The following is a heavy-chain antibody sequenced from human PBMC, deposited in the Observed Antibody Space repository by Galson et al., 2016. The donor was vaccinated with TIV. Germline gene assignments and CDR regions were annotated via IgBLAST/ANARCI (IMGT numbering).Heavy chain of an antibody. V-gene: IGHV3-9*01. CDR1: GFSFEDYA. D-gene: IGHD3-10*01. J-gene: IGHJ4*02. CDR2: ISWKSYYI. Sequence: SLRLSCAASGFSFEDYAMHWVRQTPGKGLEWVSVISWKSYYINYAGSVKGRFTVSRDNAKNSLYLQMNSLRPEDTAFHYCVKGDYHGSGGYCDYWGRGTLVTVSS. CDR3: VKGDYHGSGGYCDY.